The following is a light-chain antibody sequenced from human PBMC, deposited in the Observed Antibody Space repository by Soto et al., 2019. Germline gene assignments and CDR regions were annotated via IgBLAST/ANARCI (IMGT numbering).Light chain of an antibody. CDR3: SSYTSSSTYV. J-gene: IGLJ1*01. CDR1: SSDVGSYDR. V-gene: IGLV2-18*02. CDR2: DVS. Sequence: QSVLTQPPSVSGSPGQSVAFSCTGTSSDVGSYDRVSWYQQPPGTAPKLMIYDVSNRPSGVPDRFSGSKSGNTASLTISGLKAEDEADYYCSSYTSSSTYVFGTGTKVTVL.